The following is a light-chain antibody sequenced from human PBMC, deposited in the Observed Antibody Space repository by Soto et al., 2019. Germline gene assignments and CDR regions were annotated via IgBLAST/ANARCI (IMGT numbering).Light chain of an antibody. CDR3: QQSFNLPRT. J-gene: IGKJ1*01. V-gene: IGKV1-39*01. Sequence: EIEMTQSPSALSASVGETITITCRASQSISSSLNWFQHSPGQPPKLLLFAASNLHAGVPPRFSGSGSGTSFTLTIRSLQPEDFATHYCQQSFNLPRTFGPGTRVEFK. CDR2: AAS. CDR1: QSISSS.